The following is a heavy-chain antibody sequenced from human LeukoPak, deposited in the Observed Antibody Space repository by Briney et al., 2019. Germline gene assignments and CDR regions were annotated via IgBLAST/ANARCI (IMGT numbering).Heavy chain of an antibody. V-gene: IGHV1-2*02. CDR1: GYTFTGYY. CDR3: ARADTAIVTDFDY. J-gene: IGHJ4*02. D-gene: IGHD5-18*01. Sequence: ASVKVSCKASGYTFTGYYMHWVRQAPGHGLEWMGWINPNSGGTNYAQKFQGRVTMTRDTSISTAYMELSRLRSDDTAVYYCARADTAIVTDFDYWGQGTLVTVSS. CDR2: INPNSGGT.